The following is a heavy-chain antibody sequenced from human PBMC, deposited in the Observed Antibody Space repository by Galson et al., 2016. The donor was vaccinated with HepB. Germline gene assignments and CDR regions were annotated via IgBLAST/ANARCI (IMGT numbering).Heavy chain of an antibody. CDR1: GFSFNIYS. V-gene: IGHV3-21*01. Sequence: SLRLSCAASGFSFNIYSMIWVRQAPGKGLEWVASISGSSDYIYHAESVRGRFSISRDNAKNSLYLQMNSLRVEDTAVYYCARSGPMNGGVNGMDVWGQGTTVTVSS. CDR3: ARSGPMNGGVNGMDV. J-gene: IGHJ6*02. CDR2: ISGSSDYI. D-gene: IGHD3-16*01.